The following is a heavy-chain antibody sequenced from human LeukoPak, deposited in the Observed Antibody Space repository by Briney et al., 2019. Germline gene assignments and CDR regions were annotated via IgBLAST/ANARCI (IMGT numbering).Heavy chain of an antibody. CDR3: ARGRYFHYYMDV. CDR1: GFTFSSYA. Sequence: PGGSLRLSCAASGFTFSSYAMHWVRQAPGKGLEYVSAISSNGGSTYYANSLKGRFTISRDNSKSTLYLQMGSLRAEDMAVYYCARGRYFHYYMDVWGKGTTVTVSS. D-gene: IGHD3-9*01. CDR2: ISSNGGST. V-gene: IGHV3-64*01. J-gene: IGHJ6*03.